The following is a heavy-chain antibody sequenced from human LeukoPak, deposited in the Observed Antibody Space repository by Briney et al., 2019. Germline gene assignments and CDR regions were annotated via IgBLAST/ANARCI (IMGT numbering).Heavy chain of an antibody. Sequence: GGSLRLSCAASGFTFSSYTMNWVRQPPGKGLEWVSNIGTSSTTIYYADSVKGRFTISRDNAKNSLYLQMNSLRAEDTAVYYCVWGEGVFIIPFAYGGQEPLVTVSS. V-gene: IGHV3-48*01. CDR1: GFTFSSYT. D-gene: IGHD3-3*01. J-gene: IGHJ4*02. CDR3: VWGEGVFIIPFAY. CDR2: IGTSSTTI.